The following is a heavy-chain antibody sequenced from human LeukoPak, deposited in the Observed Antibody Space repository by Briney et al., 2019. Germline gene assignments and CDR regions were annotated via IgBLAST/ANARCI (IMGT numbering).Heavy chain of an antibody. D-gene: IGHD6-25*01. J-gene: IGHJ3*02. CDR3: ARGMAATDGAAFDI. CDR2: MNPNSGNT. CDR1: GYTVTPYD. V-gene: IGHV1-8*03. Sequence: ASVWVSFTASGYTVTPYDINRVRQATGQGVEWVGGMNPNSGNTGNAQKFQGRVTIPRNTSISTAYMELSSLRSEDTAVYYSARGMAATDGAAFDIWGQGTMVTVSS.